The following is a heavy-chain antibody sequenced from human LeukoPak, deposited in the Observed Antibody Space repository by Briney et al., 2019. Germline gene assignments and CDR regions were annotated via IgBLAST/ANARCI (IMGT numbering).Heavy chain of an antibody. V-gene: IGHV3-7*01. J-gene: IGHJ4*02. Sequence: GGSLRLSCAASGFTSSSYWVSWVRQAPGKGLEWVANIKQDGSEKYYVDSVKGRSTISRDNAKNSLYLQMNSLRAEDTAIYYCVRAGRVATEDWGQGTLVIVSS. CDR3: VRAGRVATED. CDR2: IKQDGSEK. CDR1: GFTSSSYW. D-gene: IGHD6-13*01.